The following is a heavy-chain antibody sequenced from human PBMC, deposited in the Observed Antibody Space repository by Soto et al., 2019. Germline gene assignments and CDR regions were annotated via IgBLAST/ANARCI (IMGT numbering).Heavy chain of an antibody. CDR3: ARDDGSYLGFSPRLDY. CDR1: GFIFSDFG. Sequence: QVNLVESGGGVVQPGRSLRLSCEASGFIFSDFGMHWVRQAPGKGLEWVAVISYDGSNKYYADSVKGRFTISRDNSKNTLYLLMNSLRPEDTAVYYCARDDGSYLGFSPRLDYWGQGTLVTVSS. V-gene: IGHV3-30*03. CDR2: ISYDGSNK. J-gene: IGHJ4*02. D-gene: IGHD1-26*01.